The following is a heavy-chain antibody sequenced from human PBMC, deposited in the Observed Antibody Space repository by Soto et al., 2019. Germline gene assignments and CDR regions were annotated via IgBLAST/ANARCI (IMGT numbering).Heavy chain of an antibody. J-gene: IGHJ4*02. V-gene: IGHV3-23*01. D-gene: IGHD6-13*01. CDR1: GFTFSSYA. Sequence: EVQLLESGGGLVQPGGSLRLSCAASGFTFSSYAMSWVRQAPGKGLEWVSAISGSGGSTYYADSVKGRFTIARANSKNSLYMQMNSVRAEDTAVYYWAKGPSSSWYYPFDYWGQGTLVTVSS. CDR3: AKGPSSSWYYPFDY. CDR2: ISGSGGST.